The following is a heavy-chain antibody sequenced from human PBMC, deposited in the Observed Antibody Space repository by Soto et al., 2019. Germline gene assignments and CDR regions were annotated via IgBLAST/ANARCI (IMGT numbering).Heavy chain of an antibody. V-gene: IGHV3-21*01. Sequence: VQLVESGGGLVKPGGSLRLSCAASGFTFSSYSMNWVRQAPGKGLEWVSSISSSSSYIYYADSVKGRFTISRDNAKNSLYLQMNSLRAEDTAVYYCAREAANSEYFDYWGQGTLVTVSS. D-gene: IGHD1-1*01. J-gene: IGHJ4*02. CDR2: ISSSSSYI. CDR3: AREAANSEYFDY. CDR1: GFTFSSYS.